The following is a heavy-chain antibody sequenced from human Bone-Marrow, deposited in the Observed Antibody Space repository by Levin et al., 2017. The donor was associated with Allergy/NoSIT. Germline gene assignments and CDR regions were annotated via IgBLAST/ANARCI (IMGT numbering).Heavy chain of an antibody. CDR2: ISSSGSTI. D-gene: IGHD1-14*01. V-gene: IGHV3-48*03. CDR1: GFTFSSYE. Sequence: RSGGSLRLSCAASGFTFSSYEMNWVRQAPGKGLEWVSYISSSGSTIYYADSVKGRFTISRDNAKNSLYLQMNSLRAEDTAVYYCARGAGNRKPGGYWGQGTLVTVSS. CDR3: ARGAGNRKPGGY. J-gene: IGHJ4*02.